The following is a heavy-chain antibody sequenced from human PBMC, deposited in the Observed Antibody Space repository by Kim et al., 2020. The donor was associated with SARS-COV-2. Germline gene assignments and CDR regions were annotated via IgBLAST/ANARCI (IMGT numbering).Heavy chain of an antibody. CDR1: GFTFSSYA. Sequence: GGSLRLSCAASGFTFSSYAMSWVRQAPGKGLEWVSRISGSGGSTYYADSVKGRFTISRDNSKNTQYLQMNGLRAEDTAVYFCAKEGAQRGDFYHWGQGTLVTVSS. V-gene: IGHV3-23*01. CDR2: ISGSGGST. CDR3: AKEGAQRGDFYH. J-gene: IGHJ4*02. D-gene: IGHD1-26*01.